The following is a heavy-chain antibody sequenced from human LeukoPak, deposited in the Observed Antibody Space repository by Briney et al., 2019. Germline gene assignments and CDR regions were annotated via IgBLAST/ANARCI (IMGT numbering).Heavy chain of an antibody. CDR2: IIPIFGTA. D-gene: IGHD3-10*01. J-gene: IGHJ5*02. Sequence: SVTVSCKASGGTFSSYAISWVRQAPGQGLEWMGGIIPIFGTANYAQKFQGRVTITADKSTSTAYMELSSLRSEDTAVYYCARDGAMVRGVIITNSGWFDRWGQGTLVTVSS. CDR3: ARDGAMVRGVIITNSGWFDR. CDR1: GGTFSSYA. V-gene: IGHV1-69*06.